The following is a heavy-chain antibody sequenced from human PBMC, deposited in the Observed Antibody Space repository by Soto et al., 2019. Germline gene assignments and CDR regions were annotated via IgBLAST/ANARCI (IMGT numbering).Heavy chain of an antibody. V-gene: IGHV4-4*07. Sequence: PSETLSLTCTVSGGSINGYYWTWIRQPAGKGLEWIGRIYTSGTTSYNPSLKSRVTMSLDTSKNPFSLRLTSVTAADTAVYYCARDSVGISSPGVYWGRGTLVTVYS. CDR1: GGSINGYY. J-gene: IGHJ4*02. CDR3: ARDSVGISSPGVY. D-gene: IGHD1-26*01. CDR2: IYTSGTT.